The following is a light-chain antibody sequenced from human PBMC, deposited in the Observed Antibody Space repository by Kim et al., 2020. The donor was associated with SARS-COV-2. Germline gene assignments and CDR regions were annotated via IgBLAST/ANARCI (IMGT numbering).Light chain of an antibody. Sequence: SYELTQPPSVSLSPGQTVSITCSGDKLGDKFVSWYQQKPGQTPLLVISQDDRRPSGIPERFSGSNSGNTATLTISGTQAMDEADYYCQAWDSNTYVVFGGGTKLTVL. J-gene: IGLJ2*01. CDR3: QAWDSNTYVV. CDR2: QDD. V-gene: IGLV3-1*01. CDR1: KLGDKF.